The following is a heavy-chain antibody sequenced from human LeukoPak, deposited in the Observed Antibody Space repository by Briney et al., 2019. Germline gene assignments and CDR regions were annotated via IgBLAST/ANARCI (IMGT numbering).Heavy chain of an antibody. CDR2: IYGGGST. CDR3: ARAASVAGTYALNH. J-gene: IGHJ4*02. Sequence: AGGSLRLSCAVSGFTVSSNYMSWVRQAPGKGLEWVSVIYGGGSTYYADSVKGRFTISRGNSKNTLYLQMNRLRAEDTAVYYCARAASVAGTYALNHWGQGTLVTVSS. V-gene: IGHV3-66*01. D-gene: IGHD6-19*01. CDR1: GFTVSSNY.